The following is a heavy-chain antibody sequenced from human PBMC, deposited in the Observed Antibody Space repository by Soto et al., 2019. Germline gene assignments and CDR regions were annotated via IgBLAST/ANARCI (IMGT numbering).Heavy chain of an antibody. Sequence: QVQLVESGGGVVQPGRSLRLSCAASGFTFSSYAISWVRQAPGQGLEWMGGIIPIFGTANYAQKFQGRVTITADESTSTAYMELSSLRSEDTAVYYCARGMVRGAPYYYYGMDVWGQGTTVTVSS. CDR2: IIPIFGTA. CDR1: GFTFSSYA. V-gene: IGHV1-69*01. J-gene: IGHJ6*02. CDR3: ARGMVRGAPYYYYGMDV. D-gene: IGHD3-10*01.